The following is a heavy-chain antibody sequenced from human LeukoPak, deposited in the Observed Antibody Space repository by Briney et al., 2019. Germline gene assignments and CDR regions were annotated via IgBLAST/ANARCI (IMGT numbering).Heavy chain of an antibody. CDR3: ARRRHFDCLPRGYFDY. Sequence: SETLSLTCAVYGGSFSGYYWSWIRQPPGKGLEWIGERNHSGSTNYNPSLKSRVTISVDTSKNPFSLKRSSVTAADTAVYYCARRRHFDCLPRGYFDYWAQGTLVTVSS. D-gene: IGHD3-9*01. J-gene: IGHJ4*02. CDR2: RNHSGST. CDR1: GGSFSGYY. V-gene: IGHV4-34*01.